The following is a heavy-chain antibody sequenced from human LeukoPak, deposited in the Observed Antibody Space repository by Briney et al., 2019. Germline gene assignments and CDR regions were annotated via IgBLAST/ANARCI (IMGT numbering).Heavy chain of an antibody. V-gene: IGHV3-48*01. CDR3: ARVRCSGGSCFWDY. Sequence: GGSLRLSCAASGFTFSSYSMNWVRQAPGKGLEWVSYISSSGSTIYCADSVKGRFTISRDIAKNSLNLQMNSLRAEDTAVYYCARVRCSGGSCFWDYWGQGTLVTVSS. CDR2: ISSSGSTI. J-gene: IGHJ4*02. CDR1: GFTFSSYS. D-gene: IGHD2-15*01.